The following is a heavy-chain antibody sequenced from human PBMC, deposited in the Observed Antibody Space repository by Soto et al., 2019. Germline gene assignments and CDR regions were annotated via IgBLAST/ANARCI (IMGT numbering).Heavy chain of an antibody. J-gene: IGHJ6*02. V-gene: IGHV4-59*08. CDR1: SGPDRSHN. D-gene: IGHD4-17*01. CDR2: VYYNGDA. CDR3: VRQGIDYRPGLVDV. Sequence: QVQLQQSGPRLVKPSETLSLTCTVSSGPDRSHNWGWIRQPPGRGLGWNGYVYYNGDAAYYPSRRGRVNLSADTSTNDISLTLNSVTAADTAVYYCVRQGIDYRPGLVDVWGQGTTVSVSS.